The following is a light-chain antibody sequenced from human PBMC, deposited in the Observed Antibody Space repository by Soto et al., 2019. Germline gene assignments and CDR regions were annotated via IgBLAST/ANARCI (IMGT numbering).Light chain of an antibody. J-gene: IGKJ1*01. CDR3: QQYYSYPRT. CDR2: DAS. CDR1: QSISSW. V-gene: IGKV1-5*01. Sequence: DIQMTQSPSTLSASVGDRVTITCRASQSISSWLAWYQQKPGKAPKLLIYDASSLESGVPSRFSGSGSGTEFTLSISSLQPDDCGTYYCQQYYSYPRTFGQGTKVDIK.